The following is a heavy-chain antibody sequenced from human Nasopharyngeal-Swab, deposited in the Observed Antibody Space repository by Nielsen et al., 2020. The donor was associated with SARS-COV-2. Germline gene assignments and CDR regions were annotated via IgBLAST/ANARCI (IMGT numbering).Heavy chain of an antibody. CDR2: ISSDSGAK. D-gene: IGHD3-22*01. V-gene: IGHV3-21*01. J-gene: IGHJ4*02. Sequence: GESLKISCVASGFSFSTYTMNWVRQAPGKGLEWLSSISSDSGAKYHADSVKGRFTISRDNAKNSLYLEMNSLRAEDTAVYYCLRGDRRDYWGPGTLVSVSS. CDR3: LRGDRRDY. CDR1: GFSFSTYT.